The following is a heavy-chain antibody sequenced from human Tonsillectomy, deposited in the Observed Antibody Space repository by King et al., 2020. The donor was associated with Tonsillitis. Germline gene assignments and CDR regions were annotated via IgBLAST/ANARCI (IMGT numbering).Heavy chain of an antibody. CDR1: GGSISTYY. CDR2: IYTGGST. Sequence: QLQESGPGLVKPSETLSLTCTISGGSISTYYWSWIRRPAGKGLEWIGRIYTGGSTNYNPSLKSRVTMSVDTSKNQFSLRLSSVSAADTALCHCAREEAAGPLSYMDVWGKGTTVTVSS. D-gene: IGHD6-13*01. CDR3: AREEAAGPLSYMDV. V-gene: IGHV4-4*07. J-gene: IGHJ6*03.